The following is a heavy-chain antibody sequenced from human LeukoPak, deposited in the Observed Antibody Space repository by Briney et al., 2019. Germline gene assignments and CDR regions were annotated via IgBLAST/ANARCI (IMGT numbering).Heavy chain of an antibody. J-gene: IGHJ4*01. CDR3: APYNHVIGYFDY. CDR2: ISGSGGST. CDR1: GFTFSRYA. D-gene: IGHD1-14*01. V-gene: IGHV3-23*01. Sequence: GGSLRLSCAASGFTFSRYAMSWVRQAPGKELEWVSAISGSGGSTYYADSVKGRFTISRDNSKNTLFLQMNSLRAEDTAVYYCAPYNHVIGYFDYWGHGTLVTVSS.